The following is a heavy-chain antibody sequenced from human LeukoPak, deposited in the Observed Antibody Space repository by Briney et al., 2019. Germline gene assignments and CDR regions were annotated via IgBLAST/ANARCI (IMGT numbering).Heavy chain of an antibody. CDR2: IYTSGST. J-gene: IGHJ5*02. V-gene: IGHV4-61*02. CDR1: GGSISSGTYY. D-gene: IGHD1-1*01. CDR3: ARDRAQLERGGWWFDP. Sequence: KSSETLSLTCTVSGGSISSGTYYWSWIRQPAVKGLEWIGRIYTSGSTNYNPSLKSRVTISVDTSKNQFSLKLSSVTAADTAVYYCARDRAQLERGGWWFDPWGQGTLVTVSS.